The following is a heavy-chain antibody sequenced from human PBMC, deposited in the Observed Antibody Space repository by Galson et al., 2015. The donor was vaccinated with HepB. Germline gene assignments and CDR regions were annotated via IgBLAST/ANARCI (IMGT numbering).Heavy chain of an antibody. CDR2: ISSSSSTI. CDR3: ARFYYGSGAYYYYGMDV. CDR1: GFTFSSYS. Sequence: SLRLSCAASGFTFSSYSMNWVRQAPGKGLEWVSYISSSSSTIYYADSVKGRFTISRDNAKNSLYLQMNSLRDEDTAVYYCARFYYGSGAYYYYGMDVWGQGTTVTVSS. D-gene: IGHD3-10*01. J-gene: IGHJ6*02. V-gene: IGHV3-48*02.